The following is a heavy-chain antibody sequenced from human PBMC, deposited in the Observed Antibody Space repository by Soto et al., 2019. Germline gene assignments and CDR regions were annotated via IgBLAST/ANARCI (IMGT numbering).Heavy chain of an antibody. D-gene: IGHD6-13*01. CDR3: ARDRERDAWYEDY. CDR2: ISGSDGST. J-gene: IGHJ4*02. CDR1: GFSFSSYA. V-gene: IGHV3-23*01. Sequence: EVQLLESGGGLVQSGGSLRLSCVASGFSFSSYAMSWVRQAPGKGLEWVSVISGSDGSTYYADSVKGRFTISRDNSKNTLFLQMNSLRAEDTAVYYCARDRERDAWYEDYRGQGTLVTVSS.